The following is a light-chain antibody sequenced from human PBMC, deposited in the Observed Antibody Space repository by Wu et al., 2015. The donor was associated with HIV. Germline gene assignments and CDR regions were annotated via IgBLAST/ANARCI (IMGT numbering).Light chain of an antibody. CDR1: GCLAYAPT. CDR3: QKYNTAPWT. V-gene: IGKV3D-15*01. Sequence: ERAPLLQGHSGCLAYAPTFRPGTSRTWPGSRALIYGVSSRATGIPSRFSGSGSGTDFTLTISSLQPEDVATYYCQKYNTAPWTFGQGTKVEMK. CDR2: GVS. J-gene: IGKJ1*01.